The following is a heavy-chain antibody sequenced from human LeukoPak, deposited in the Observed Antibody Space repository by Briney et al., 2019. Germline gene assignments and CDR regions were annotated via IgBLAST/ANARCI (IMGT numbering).Heavy chain of an antibody. V-gene: IGHV3-23*01. Sequence: GGSLRLSCATSGFTFTSYAMSWVRQAPGKGLEWVSTITGSGASTYYADFVRGRFTISRDNSKKTLYLQMGSLRAEDMAVYYCAKWGFTYGPGYFDYWGQGTLVTVSS. CDR3: AKWGFTYGPGYFDY. D-gene: IGHD3-10*01. CDR2: ITGSGAST. CDR1: GFTFTSYA. J-gene: IGHJ4*02.